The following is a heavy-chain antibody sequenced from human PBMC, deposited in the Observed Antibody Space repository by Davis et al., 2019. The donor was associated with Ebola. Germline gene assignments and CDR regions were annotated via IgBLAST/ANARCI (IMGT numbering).Heavy chain of an antibody. V-gene: IGHV3-21*01. CDR2: ISSSSSYI. J-gene: IGHJ4*02. D-gene: IGHD5-12*01. CDR3: ARGRSGYGDKNFDY. Sequence: PGGSLRLSCAASGFTFSSYSMNWVRQAPGKGLEWVSSISSSSSYIYYADSVKGRFTISRDNAKNSLYLQMNSLRAEDTAVYYCARGRSGYGDKNFDYWGQGTLVTVSS. CDR1: GFTFSSYS.